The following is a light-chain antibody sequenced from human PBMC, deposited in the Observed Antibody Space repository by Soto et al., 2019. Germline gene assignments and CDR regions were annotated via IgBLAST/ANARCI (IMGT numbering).Light chain of an antibody. CDR1: ESISSW. CDR2: KAS. V-gene: IGKV1-5*03. J-gene: IGKJ1*01. CDR3: QQYSAKWS. Sequence: DIQMTQSPSTLSASVGDSVTITCRASESISSWLAWFQQRQGKAPKLLIQKASILESGVPSRFSGSESGTEFTLTISSLQPDDFATYFCQQYSAKWSFGQGTKVEIK.